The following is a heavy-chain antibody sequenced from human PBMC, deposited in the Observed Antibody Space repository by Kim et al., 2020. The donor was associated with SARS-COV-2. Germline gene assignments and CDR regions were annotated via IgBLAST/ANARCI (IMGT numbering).Heavy chain of an antibody. D-gene: IGHD5-12*01. V-gene: IGHV4-39*01. J-gene: IGHJ6*02. CDR1: GGSISSSSYY. CDR2: IYYSGRT. Sequence: SETLSLTCTVSGGSISSSSYYWGWIRQPPGKGLEWIGSIYYSGRTYYNPSLKSRVTISVDTSKNQFSLKLSSVTAGDTAVYYCARHVPWGRGYSGYDLGENYYYYYGMDVWGQGTTVTVSS. CDR3: ARHVPWGRGYSGYDLGENYYYYYGMDV.